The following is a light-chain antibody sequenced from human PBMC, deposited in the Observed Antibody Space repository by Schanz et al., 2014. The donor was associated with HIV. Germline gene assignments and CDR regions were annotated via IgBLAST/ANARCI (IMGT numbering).Light chain of an antibody. V-gene: IGKV3-20*01. J-gene: IGKJ3*01. CDR1: QSISSSY. Sequence: EIVLTQSPGSLSLSPGERATLSCRASQSISSSYFAWYQQKPGRAPRLLIFDASKRATGIPARFSGSGSGTDFTFTISSLQPEDIATYYCQQYDNVPSLTFGPGTKVDIK. CDR2: DAS. CDR3: QQYDNVPSLT.